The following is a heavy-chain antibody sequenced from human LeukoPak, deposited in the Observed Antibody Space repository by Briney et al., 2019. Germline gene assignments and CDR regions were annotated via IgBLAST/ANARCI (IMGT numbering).Heavy chain of an antibody. J-gene: IGHJ4*02. CDR1: GYTFIAYY. D-gene: IGHD6-13*01. V-gene: IGHV1-2*04. CDR3: ARGIGAGRLDS. CDR2: INPNSGDT. Sequence: ASVRVSCKTSGYTFIAYYIHWVRQAPGHGLEWMGWINPNSGDTSYAQKIQGWVSMTRDTSINTAFMELSSLKSDDTAVYYCARGIGAGRLDSWGQGTPVTVSS.